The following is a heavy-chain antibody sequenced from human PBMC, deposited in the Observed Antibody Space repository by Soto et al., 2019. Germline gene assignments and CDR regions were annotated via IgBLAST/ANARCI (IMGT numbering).Heavy chain of an antibody. CDR2: ISGSGGST. CDR3: AKDPNSIDGVTSHAFDI. D-gene: IGHD2-8*01. CDR1: GFTFSSYA. J-gene: IGHJ3*02. V-gene: IGHV3-23*01. Sequence: GGSLRLSCAASGFTFSSYAMSWVRQAPGKGLEWVSAISGSGGSTYYADSVKGRFTISRDNSKNTLYLQMNSLRAEDTAVYYCAKDPNSIDGVTSHAFDIWGQGTMVTVSS.